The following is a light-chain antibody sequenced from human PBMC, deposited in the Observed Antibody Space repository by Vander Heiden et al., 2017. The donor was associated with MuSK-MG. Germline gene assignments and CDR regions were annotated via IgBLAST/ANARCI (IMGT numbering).Light chain of an antibody. CDR1: QSISSY. V-gene: IGKV1-39*01. J-gene: IGKJ4*01. Sequence: DLQMTQSPSSLSASVGDRVTITCRASQSISSYLNWYQQKPGKAPKLLIYAASSLQSAVPSRLSRSGSATDFTLTIIRLLPEDFATYYCRQCEGTPHTFGGGTKVEIK. CDR3: RQCEGTPHT. CDR2: AAS.